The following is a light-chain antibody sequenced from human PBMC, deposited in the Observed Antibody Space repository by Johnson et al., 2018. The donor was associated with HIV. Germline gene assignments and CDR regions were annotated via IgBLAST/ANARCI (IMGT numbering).Light chain of an antibody. CDR1: SSNIGSNY. J-gene: IGLJ1*01. CDR2: END. V-gene: IGLV1-51*02. CDR3: GTWDSSLNSYV. Sequence: SVLTQPPSVSAAPGQKVTISCSGSSSNIGSNYVSWYQQFPGAAPKLLMYENDKRPSGTPDRFSGSKSGTSATLGITGLQTGDEADYYCGTWDSSLNSYVFGTGTKVTVL.